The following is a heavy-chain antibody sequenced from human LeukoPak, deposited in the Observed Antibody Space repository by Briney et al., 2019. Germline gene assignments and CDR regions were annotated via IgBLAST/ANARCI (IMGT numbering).Heavy chain of an antibody. CDR1: GFTFSNYG. CDR3: AKSMDTAMAH. V-gene: IGHV3-23*01. Sequence: GGSLRLSCAASGFTFSNYGMSWVRQAPGKGLEWVSAIGGRGTSTYYADSVKGRFTISRDNSKNTLYLQMNSLRAEDTAVYYCAKSMDTAMAHWGQGTLVTVSS. D-gene: IGHD5-18*01. J-gene: IGHJ4*02. CDR2: IGGRGTST.